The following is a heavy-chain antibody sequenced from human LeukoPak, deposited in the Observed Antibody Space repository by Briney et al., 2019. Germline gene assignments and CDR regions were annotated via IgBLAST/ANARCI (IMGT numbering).Heavy chain of an antibody. V-gene: IGHV4-39*01. CDR3: ARPSHDSSGYYAFDI. CDR1: GGSISSSTYS. Sequence: PSETLSLTCTASGGSISSSTYSWGWIRQPPGKGLEWIGSIYYGGSTYYNPSLKSRVTISVDTSKNQFSLKLSSVTAADTAVYYCARPSHDSSGYYAFDIWGQGTMVTVSS. J-gene: IGHJ3*02. CDR2: IYYGGST. D-gene: IGHD3-22*01.